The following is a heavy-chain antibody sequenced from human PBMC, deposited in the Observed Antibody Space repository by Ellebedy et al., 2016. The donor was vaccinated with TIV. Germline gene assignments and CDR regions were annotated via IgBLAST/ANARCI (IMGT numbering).Heavy chain of an antibody. V-gene: IGHV3-7*01. D-gene: IGHD4-17*01. CDR1: GFSFRSYW. Sequence: GGSLRLSCAASGFSFRSYWMTWVRQAPGKGLEWVANIYQDGSEIYYGDSVKGRFTISRDNAKNLLYLQMNSLKAEDTAVYFCARRGAYGDYAVQINSWLDSWGRGTLVTVSS. J-gene: IGHJ5*01. CDR3: ARRGAYGDYAVQINSWLDS. CDR2: IYQDGSEI.